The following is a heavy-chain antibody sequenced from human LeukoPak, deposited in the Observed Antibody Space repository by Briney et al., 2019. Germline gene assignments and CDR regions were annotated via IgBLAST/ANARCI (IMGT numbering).Heavy chain of an antibody. Sequence: AGGSLRLSCAASGFTITNYWMNWVRQAPGKGLEWVANVNPAGISKYYVDSVKGRFTISRDNVKSSLYLEMNSLRVEDTAVYYCTRERWLQPDYWGQGTLVAVSS. J-gene: IGHJ4*02. V-gene: IGHV3-7*01. CDR3: TRERWLQPDY. CDR1: GFTITNYW. D-gene: IGHD5-24*01. CDR2: VNPAGISK.